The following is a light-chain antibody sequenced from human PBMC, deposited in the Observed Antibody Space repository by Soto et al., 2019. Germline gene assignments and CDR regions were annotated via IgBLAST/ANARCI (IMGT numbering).Light chain of an antibody. CDR3: MQALQTPVT. CDR1: QSLLHSNGYNY. J-gene: IGKJ4*01. V-gene: IGKV2-28*01. Sequence: DIVMTQSPLSLPVIPGESASISCRSSQSLLHSNGYNYLDWYLQKPGQSPQLLIYLGSNRASGVPDRFSGSGLGTDFTLRISGVEAGDVGVYYCMQALQTPVTFGGGTKVEIK. CDR2: LGS.